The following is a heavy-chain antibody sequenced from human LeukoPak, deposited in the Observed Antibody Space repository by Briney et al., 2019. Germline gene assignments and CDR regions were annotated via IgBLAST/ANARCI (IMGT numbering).Heavy chain of an antibody. V-gene: IGHV3-7*03. J-gene: IGHJ3*02. CDR1: GFTFSSYW. CDR2: IKQDGSEK. Sequence: PGGSLRLSCAASGFTFSSYWMSWVRQAPGKGLEWVANIKQDGSEKYYVDPVKGRFTISRDNAKNSLYLQMNSLRAEDTALYYCARGLGYCSSTSCYIAFDIWGQGTMVTVSS. D-gene: IGHD2-2*02. CDR3: ARGLGYCSSTSCYIAFDI.